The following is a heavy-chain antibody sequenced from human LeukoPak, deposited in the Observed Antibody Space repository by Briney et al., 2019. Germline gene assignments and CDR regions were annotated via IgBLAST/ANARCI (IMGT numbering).Heavy chain of an antibody. CDR1: GFSFDDYD. CDR3: AKDISGTYLAALDY. V-gene: IGHV3-9*01. CDR2: ISWNSDTI. Sequence: GGSLRLSCAACGFSFDDYDMHWARQAPGKGLEWVSGISWNSDTIGYVDSVKGRFTISRDNAKNSLYLQMNSLRAEDTALYYCAKDISGTYLAALDYWGQGTLVTVSS. J-gene: IGHJ4*02. D-gene: IGHD1-26*01.